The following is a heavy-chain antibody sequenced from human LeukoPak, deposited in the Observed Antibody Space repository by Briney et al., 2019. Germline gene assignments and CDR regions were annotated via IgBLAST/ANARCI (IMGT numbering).Heavy chain of an antibody. Sequence: GGSLRLSCAVSGFTFSSYAMSWVRQAPGKGLEWVSSINPTGGDTYYSDSVKGRFTISRDNSKNTLYLQMNSLRADDTAVYYCAKDPRYYYYMDVWGKGTTVTVSS. J-gene: IGHJ6*03. CDR3: AKDPRYYYYMDV. V-gene: IGHV3-23*01. CDR1: GFTFSSYA. CDR2: INPTGGDT.